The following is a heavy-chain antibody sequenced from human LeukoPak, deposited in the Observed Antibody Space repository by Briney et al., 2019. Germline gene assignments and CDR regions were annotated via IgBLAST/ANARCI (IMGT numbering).Heavy chain of an antibody. CDR3: GKTTVGYSSGQKPAWPVDY. V-gene: IGHV3-23*01. Sequence: GGSLRLSCAVSGITLSNYGMSWVRQAPGKGLEWVAGIFGSGGSPHYADSVKGRFIISRDNPRNTVYLQINSLRDEDTAVYYCGKTTVGYSSGQKPAWPVDYWGQGTLVTVSS. CDR1: GITLSNYG. CDR2: IFGSGGSP. D-gene: IGHD5-18*01. J-gene: IGHJ4*02.